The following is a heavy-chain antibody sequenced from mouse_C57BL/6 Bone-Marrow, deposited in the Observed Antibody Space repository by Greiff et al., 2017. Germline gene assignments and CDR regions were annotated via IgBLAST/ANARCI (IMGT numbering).Heavy chain of an antibody. V-gene: IGHV14-4*01. Sequence: EVQLQQSGAELVRPGASVKLSCTASGFNIKDDYMHWVQQRPEQGLEWIGWIVPENGDTEYASKFQGKATITADTSYNTAYLQLSSLTSADTAVYYCTTLPYYYGFAYWGQGTLVTVSA. CDR3: TTLPYYYGFAY. CDR2: IVPENGDT. J-gene: IGHJ3*01. CDR1: GFNIKDDY. D-gene: IGHD1-1*01.